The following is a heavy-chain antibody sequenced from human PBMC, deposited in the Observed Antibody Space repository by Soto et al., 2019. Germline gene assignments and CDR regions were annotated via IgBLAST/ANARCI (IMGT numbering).Heavy chain of an antibody. D-gene: IGHD1-1*01. CDR3: ASTGYNWNDLGFDP. Sequence: SETLSLTCTVSGGSINSSSHYWVWIRQPPGKGLEWIATIYYSGKTYYNPSLKSRATISADTSKSQFSLNLNSVTAADTAVYYCASTGYNWNDLGFDPWGQGTLVTVSS. V-gene: IGHV4-39*01. J-gene: IGHJ5*02. CDR1: GGSINSSSHY. CDR2: IYYSGKT.